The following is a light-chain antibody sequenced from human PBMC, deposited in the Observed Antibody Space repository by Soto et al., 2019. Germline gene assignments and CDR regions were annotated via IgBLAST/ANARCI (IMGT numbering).Light chain of an antibody. Sequence: QSVLTQPASVSGSPGQSITISCTGTSSDVGAYNFVSWYQHHPGRAPKLIIYEVTDRPSGVSNRFSGSKSGNTASLTISGLQAEEEAEYYCSSYPNINTRAWVFGTGTKLTV. J-gene: IGLJ1*01. CDR2: EVT. CDR3: SSYPNINTRAWV. V-gene: IGLV2-14*01. CDR1: SSDVGAYNF.